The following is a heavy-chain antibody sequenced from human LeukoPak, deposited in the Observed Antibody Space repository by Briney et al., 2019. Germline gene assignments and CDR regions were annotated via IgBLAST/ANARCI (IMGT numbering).Heavy chain of an antibody. CDR3: AKGGYYDSSGYGYHYFDY. D-gene: IGHD3-22*01. V-gene: IGHV3-23*01. CDR2: ISGRGGST. Sequence: PGGSLGLSCAASGFTFSSYAMSWVRQAPGEGLEGVSAISGRGGSTYYVDSVKGRFTISRDNSKNTLYLQMNSLRAEDTAVYYCAKGGYYDSSGYGYHYFDYWGQGTLVTVSS. CDR1: GFTFSSYA. J-gene: IGHJ4*02.